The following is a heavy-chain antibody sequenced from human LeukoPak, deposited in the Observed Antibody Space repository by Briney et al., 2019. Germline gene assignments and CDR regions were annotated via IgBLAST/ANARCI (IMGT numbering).Heavy chain of an antibody. CDR1: GFTFSSYG. CDR2: ISYDGSNK. Sequence: GGSLRLSCAASGFTFSSYGMHWVRQAPGKGLEWVAVISYDGSNKYYADSVKGRFTLSRDNSKNTVYLQMNSLRGEDTAVYYCARDGLGLRRDRQTAMADYWGQGTLVTVSS. CDR3: ARDGLGLRRDRQTAMADY. V-gene: IGHV3-30*03. J-gene: IGHJ4*02. D-gene: IGHD5-18*01.